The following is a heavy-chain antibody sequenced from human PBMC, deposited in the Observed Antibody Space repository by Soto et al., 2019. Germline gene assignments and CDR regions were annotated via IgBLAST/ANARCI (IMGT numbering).Heavy chain of an antibody. V-gene: IGHV4-61*01. Sequence: SETLSLTCTVSGGSVRSGSYYWSWIRQPPGKGLEWIGYIYYSGSTNYNPSLKSRVTISVDTSKNQFSLKLSSVTAADTAVYYCARGGDTAMVTLYWGQGTLVTVSS. J-gene: IGHJ4*02. CDR1: GGSVRSGSYY. CDR3: ARGGDTAMVTLY. D-gene: IGHD5-18*01. CDR2: IYYSGST.